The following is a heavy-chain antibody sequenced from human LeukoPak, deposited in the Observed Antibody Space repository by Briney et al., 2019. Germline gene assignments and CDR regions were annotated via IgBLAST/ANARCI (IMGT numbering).Heavy chain of an antibody. CDR2: IHVDANEI. Sequence: GGSLRLSCAASGFTFSDEGMHWVRQAPGKGLEWGSFIHVDANEIYYADSVKGRFTISRDNAKNSLYLQMNSLRAEDTAVYYCVRGVSISSSWYNDIWGQGTMVAVSS. CDR3: VRGVSISSSWYNDI. J-gene: IGHJ3*02. D-gene: IGHD6-13*01. CDR1: GFTFSDEG. V-gene: IGHV3-30*02.